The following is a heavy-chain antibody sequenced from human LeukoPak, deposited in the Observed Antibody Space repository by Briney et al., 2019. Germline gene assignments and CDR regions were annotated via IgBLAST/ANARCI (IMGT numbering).Heavy chain of an antibody. J-gene: IGHJ4*02. D-gene: IGHD6-13*01. Sequence: ASVKVSCKASGFTFTGYYMHWVRQAPGQGLEWMGWISTYNGNTNYAQKLQGRVTMTTDTSTSTAYMELRSLRSDGTAVYYCVRGTSSSNWYLGSWGRGTLVTVSS. CDR3: VRGTSSSNWYLGS. V-gene: IGHV1-18*04. CDR1: GFTFTGYY. CDR2: ISTYNGNT.